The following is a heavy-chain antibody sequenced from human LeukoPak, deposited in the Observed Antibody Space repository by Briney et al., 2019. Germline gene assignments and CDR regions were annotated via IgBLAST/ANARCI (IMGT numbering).Heavy chain of an antibody. Sequence: PGGSLRLSCAASGFTFSSYWMHWVRRAPGKGLVWVSRINSDGGSTSYANSVKGRFTISRDNAKNTLYLQMNSLRAEDTAVYYCARDGYYYDSSGYYRYFDYWGQGTLVTVSS. V-gene: IGHV3-74*01. CDR3: ARDGYYYDSSGYYRYFDY. J-gene: IGHJ4*02. D-gene: IGHD3-22*01. CDR2: INSDGGST. CDR1: GFTFSSYW.